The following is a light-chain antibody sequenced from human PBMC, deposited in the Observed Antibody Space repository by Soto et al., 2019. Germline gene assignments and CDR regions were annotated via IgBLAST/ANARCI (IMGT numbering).Light chain of an antibody. J-gene: IGKJ4*02. CDR1: QDISNY. CDR2: DAS. V-gene: IGKV1-33*01. Sequence: DIQMTQSPSSLSASVGDSVTITCQASQDISNYLNWYQQKPGKAPKLLIYDASNLETGVPSRCSGSGSGTDFTVTISSLQPEDIATYDCQQYDNLPPAFGGGTKEEIK. CDR3: QQYDNLPPA.